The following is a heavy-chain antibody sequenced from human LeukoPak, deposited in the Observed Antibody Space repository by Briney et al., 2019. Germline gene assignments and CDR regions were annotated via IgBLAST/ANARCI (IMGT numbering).Heavy chain of an antibody. J-gene: IGHJ2*01. V-gene: IGHV3-11*01. CDR1: GFTFSDYY. D-gene: IGHD3-22*01. CDR3: AKDTAGRYYDSSGYPFWYFDL. Sequence: GGSLRLSCAASGFTFSDYYMSWIRQAPGKGLEWVSYISSSGSTIYYADSVKGRFTISRDNAKNSLYLQMNSLRPEDTAFYYCAKDTAGRYYDSSGYPFWYFDLWGRGTLVTVSS. CDR2: ISSSGSTI.